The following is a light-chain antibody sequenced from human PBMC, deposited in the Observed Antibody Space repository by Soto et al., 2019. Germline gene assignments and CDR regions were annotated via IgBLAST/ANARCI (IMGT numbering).Light chain of an antibody. CDR3: KQYGSSPWT. Sequence: PGERATLSCRASQSVSSTYLLWYQQKPGQAPRLLIYGASSRATGIPDRFSGSISGTDFTLTISRLEPEDFAVYYCKQYGSSPWTFGQGTKVDNK. V-gene: IGKV3-20*01. CDR1: QSVSSTY. CDR2: GAS. J-gene: IGKJ1*01.